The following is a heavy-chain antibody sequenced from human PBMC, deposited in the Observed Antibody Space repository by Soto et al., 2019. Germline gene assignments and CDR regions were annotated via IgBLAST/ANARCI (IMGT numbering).Heavy chain of an antibody. V-gene: IGHV3-7*01. D-gene: IGHD1-1*01. CDR1: GFTFSSYW. CDR3: ARTGDGHHDFLDY. Sequence: VHLEESGGGLVQPGGSLRLSCAASGFTFSSYWMNWVRQAPGKGLEWVANINQDGNVDNLLDPVKGRVTISRDNAKNSLFLQMNSLRVDDTAVYYCARTGDGHHDFLDYWGQGALVSVSS. CDR2: INQDGNVD. J-gene: IGHJ4*02.